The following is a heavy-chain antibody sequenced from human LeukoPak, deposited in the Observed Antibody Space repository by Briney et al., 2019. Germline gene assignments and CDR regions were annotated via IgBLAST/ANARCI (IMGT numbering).Heavy chain of an antibody. Sequence: ASVKVSCKASGGTFSSYTISWVRQAPGQGLEWMGRIIPILGIANYAQKCQGRVTITADKSTSTAYMELSSLRSEDTAVYYCARGDSSGYYSFDYWGQGTLVTVSS. CDR1: GGTFSSYT. D-gene: IGHD3-22*01. CDR2: IIPILGIA. CDR3: ARGDSSGYYSFDY. J-gene: IGHJ4*02. V-gene: IGHV1-69*02.